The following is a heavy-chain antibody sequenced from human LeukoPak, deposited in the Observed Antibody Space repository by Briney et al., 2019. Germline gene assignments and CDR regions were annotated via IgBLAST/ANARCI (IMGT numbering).Heavy chain of an antibody. CDR3: AKSDYDFWSGYNI. D-gene: IGHD3-3*01. J-gene: IGHJ4*02. V-gene: IGHV3-23*01. Sequence: PGGSLRLSCAASGFTFSSYAMSWVRQAPGKGLEWVSVISGSGGSTYYADSVKGRFTISRDNSKNTLYLQMNSLRAEDTAVYYCAKSDYDFWSGYNIWGQGTLVTVSS. CDR1: GFTFSSYA. CDR2: ISGSGGST.